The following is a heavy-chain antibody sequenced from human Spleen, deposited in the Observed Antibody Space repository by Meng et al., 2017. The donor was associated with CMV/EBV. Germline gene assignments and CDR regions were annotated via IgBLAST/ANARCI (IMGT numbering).Heavy chain of an antibody. CDR1: GFIFSSYS. CDR2: ISGSSVYI. J-gene: IGHJ4*02. CDR3: AKGRYLDPNYFDY. Sequence: GESLKISCAASGFIFSSYSINWVRQAPGKGLEWVSSISGSSVYIYYADSVKGRFTISRDNAKNSLYLQMNSLRAEDTALYYCAKGRYLDPNYFDYWGQGTLVTVSS. D-gene: IGHD3-3*01. V-gene: IGHV3-21*04.